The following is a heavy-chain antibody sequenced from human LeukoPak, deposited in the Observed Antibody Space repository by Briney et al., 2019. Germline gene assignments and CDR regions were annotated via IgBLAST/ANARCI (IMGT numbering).Heavy chain of an antibody. CDR1: GGSISSSSYY. CDR3: ARHLYYGSGYFFDY. Sequence: SETLSLTCTVSGGSISSSSYYWGWIRQPPGKGLEWIGYIYYSGSTNYNTSLKSRVTISVDTSKNQFSLKVNSVTAADTAVYYCARHLYYGSGYFFDYWGQGTLVTVSS. CDR2: IYYSGST. V-gene: IGHV4-61*05. J-gene: IGHJ4*02. D-gene: IGHD3-10*01.